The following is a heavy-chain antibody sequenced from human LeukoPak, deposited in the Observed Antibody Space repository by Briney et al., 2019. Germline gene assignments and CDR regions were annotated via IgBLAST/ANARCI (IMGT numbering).Heavy chain of an antibody. V-gene: IGHV4-59*12. D-gene: IGHD1-26*01. J-gene: IGHJ3*02. CDR1: GFTFSSYS. CDR2: IFYNGGP. Sequence: GSLRLSCAASGFTFSSYSMNWVRQSPGRGLEWLGNIFYNGGPYYNPSFKSRVVISVDTSKNHFSLTLNAVTAADTAVYHCASYSGIYSAFEIWSQGTLVTVSS. CDR3: ASYSGIYSAFEI.